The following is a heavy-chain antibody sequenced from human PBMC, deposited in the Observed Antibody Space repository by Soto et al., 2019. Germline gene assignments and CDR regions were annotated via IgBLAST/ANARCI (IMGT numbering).Heavy chain of an antibody. CDR3: ARISSVYYGSGSSNWFDP. Sequence: QVTLKESGPVLVKPTETLTLTCTVSGFSLSNARMGVCWIRQRQGKALEWLAHISSNDEKSYSTSLNSRLTIAKDTSNTQVVLTMTTMDPVDTATYYCARISSVYYGSGSSNWFDPWGQGTLVTVSS. CDR2: ISSNDEK. CDR1: GFSLSNARMG. V-gene: IGHV2-26*01. D-gene: IGHD3-10*01. J-gene: IGHJ5*02.